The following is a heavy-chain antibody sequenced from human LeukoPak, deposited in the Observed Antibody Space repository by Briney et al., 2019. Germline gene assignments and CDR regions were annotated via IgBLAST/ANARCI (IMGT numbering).Heavy chain of an antibody. CDR3: AGPHRSSES. Sequence: GGSLRLSCAASGVTFSNYSMMWIRQAPGKGLQWVSSIRARGDSTSYAESVKCRFTIFRANNQNTLYLHMYSLRAEDTAVYYCAGPHRSSESWGQGTLVTVSS. CDR2: IRARGDST. J-gene: IGHJ5*02. D-gene: IGHD6-19*01. V-gene: IGHV3-23*01. CDR1: GVTFSNYS.